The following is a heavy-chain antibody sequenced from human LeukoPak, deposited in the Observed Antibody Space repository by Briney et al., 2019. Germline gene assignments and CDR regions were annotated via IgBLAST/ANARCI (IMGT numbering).Heavy chain of an antibody. CDR3: ARAAADYDFWSGYYYYYYMDV. Sequence: SETLSLTCTVSGGSIGSYYWSWIRQPAGKGLEWIGRIYTSGSTNYNPSLKSRVTISVDTSKNQFSLKLSSVTAADTAVYYCARAAADYDFWSGYYYYYYMDVWGKGTTVTVSS. D-gene: IGHD3-3*01. V-gene: IGHV4-4*07. J-gene: IGHJ6*03. CDR1: GGSIGSYY. CDR2: IYTSGST.